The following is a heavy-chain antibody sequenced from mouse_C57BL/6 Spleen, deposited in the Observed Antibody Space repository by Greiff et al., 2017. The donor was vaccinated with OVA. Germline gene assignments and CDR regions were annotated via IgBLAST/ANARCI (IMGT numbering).Heavy chain of an antibody. CDR1: GYAFSSSW. Sequence: QVQLKQSGPELVKPGASVKISCKASGYAFSSSWMNWVKQRPGKGLEWIGRIYPGDGDTNYNGEFKGKATLPADKSSSAAYMQLSSLTYEDSAVYFCARRANWYAMDYWGQGTSVTVSS. CDR3: ARRANWYAMDY. V-gene: IGHV1-82*01. CDR2: IYPGDGDT. D-gene: IGHD4-1*01. J-gene: IGHJ4*01.